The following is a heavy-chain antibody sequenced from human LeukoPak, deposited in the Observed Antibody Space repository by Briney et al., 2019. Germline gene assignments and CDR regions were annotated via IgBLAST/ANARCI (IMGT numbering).Heavy chain of an antibody. CDR2: ISSSSSYI. V-gene: IGHV3-21*01. Sequence: GGSLRLSCAASGFTFSSYSMNWVRQAPGKGLEWVSSISSSSSYIYYADSVRGRFTISRDNAKNSLYLQMNSLRAEDTAVYYCARDKANYYDSSGYYYPYYFDYWGQGTLVTVSS. CDR1: GFTFSSYS. J-gene: IGHJ4*02. CDR3: ARDKANYYDSSGYYYPYYFDY. D-gene: IGHD3-22*01.